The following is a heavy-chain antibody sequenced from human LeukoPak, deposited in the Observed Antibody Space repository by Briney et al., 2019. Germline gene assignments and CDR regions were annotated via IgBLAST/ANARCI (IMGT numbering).Heavy chain of an antibody. V-gene: IGHV3-48*01. CDR2: ISSSSSAI. Sequence: GGSLRLSCAASGFTFSRYNMNWVRQAPGKGLEWVSYISSSSSAIYYTDSVKGRFTISRDNAKNSLFLQVNSLRAEDTAVYYCARSGSGYLDYWGQGTLVTVSS. CDR3: ARSGSGYLDY. CDR1: GFTFSRYN. J-gene: IGHJ4*02. D-gene: IGHD6-19*01.